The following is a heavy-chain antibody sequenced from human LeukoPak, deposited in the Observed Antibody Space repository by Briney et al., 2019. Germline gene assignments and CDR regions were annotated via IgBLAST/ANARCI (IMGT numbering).Heavy chain of an antibody. V-gene: IGHV4-4*08. CDR1: GGSISRYY. D-gene: IGHD3/OR15-3a*01. CDR3: AGGNTRDDLDY. Sequence: SETLSLTCSVSGGSISRYYWSWIRQPPGKGLEWIGYINHSGSTNSNPSLKTRLTISLDTSNKEVSLKLSAVTAADTAVYYCAGGNTRDDLDYWGQGILVTVSS. J-gene: IGHJ4*02. CDR2: INHSGST.